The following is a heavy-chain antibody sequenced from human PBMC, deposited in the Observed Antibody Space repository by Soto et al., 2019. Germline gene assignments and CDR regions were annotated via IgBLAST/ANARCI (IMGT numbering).Heavy chain of an antibody. D-gene: IGHD1-26*01. V-gene: IGHV3-23*01. CDR2: TSGSGVKK. CDR1: GFIFENFG. Sequence: GGSLRLSCAASGFIFENFGMSWVRQAPGKGLEWISSTSGSGVKKYYADSVKGRFTISRDNSKSTVYLELNNLSAEDTAVYHCAKNQGVELVPLATVDWFDPWGQGSVVTVSS. J-gene: IGHJ5*02. CDR3: AKNQGVELVPLATVDWFDP.